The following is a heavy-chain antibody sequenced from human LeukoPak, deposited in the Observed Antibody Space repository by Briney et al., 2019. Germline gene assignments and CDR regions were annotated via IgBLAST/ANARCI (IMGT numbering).Heavy chain of an antibody. J-gene: IGHJ5*02. D-gene: IGHD2-15*01. CDR1: GYTFTGYY. Sequence: GASVKVSCKGSGYTFTGYYIHWVRKAPGQGLEWMGWINSNSGGTNYAQKFQGRVTMTRDTSISTAYMELSRLRSDDTAVYYCARDHCSGGSCYHFDPWGQGTLVTVSS. CDR3: ARDHCSGGSCYHFDP. V-gene: IGHV1-2*02. CDR2: INSNSGGT.